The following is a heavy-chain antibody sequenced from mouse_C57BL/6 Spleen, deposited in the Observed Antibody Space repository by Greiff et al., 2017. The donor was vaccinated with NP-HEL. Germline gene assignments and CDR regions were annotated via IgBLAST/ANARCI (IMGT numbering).Heavy chain of an antibody. CDR2: IYWDDDK. CDR3: ARSTVGYFDV. CDR1: GFSLSTSGMG. D-gene: IGHD1-1*01. V-gene: IGHV8-12*01. Sequence: VKLVESGPGILQSSQTLSLTCSFSGFSLSTSGMGVSWIRQPSGKGLEWLAHIYWDDDKRYNPSLTSRLTISKDTSRNQVFLKITSVYTADTATYYCARSTVGYFDVWGKGTTVTVSS. J-gene: IGHJ1*03.